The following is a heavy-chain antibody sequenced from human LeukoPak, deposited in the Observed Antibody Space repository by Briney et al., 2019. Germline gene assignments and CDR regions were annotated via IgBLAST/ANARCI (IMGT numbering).Heavy chain of an antibody. J-gene: IGHJ2*01. CDR1: GFIFSDSA. Sequence: PGGSLKLSCTVSGFIFSDSAIHWVRQAAGKGLEWVGRIRSKANSDETAYAASVKGRFTISRDDSKDTAYLQMHSLKPEDTAVYHCTSPARDFDFWSGYYSVWGRGAQVTVSS. D-gene: IGHD3-3*01. CDR2: IRSKANSDET. CDR3: TSPARDFDFWSGYYSV. V-gene: IGHV3-73*01.